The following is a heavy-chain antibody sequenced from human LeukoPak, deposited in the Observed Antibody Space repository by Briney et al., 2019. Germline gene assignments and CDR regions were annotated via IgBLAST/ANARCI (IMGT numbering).Heavy chain of an antibody. J-gene: IGHJ4*02. D-gene: IGHD3-10*01. Sequence: GGSLRLSCAASGFTFSSYGMHWVRQAPGKGLEWVAFIRYDGSNKYYADSVKGRFTISRDNSKNTVYLQMTSLRADDTAVYYCARSMVRGVLPYWGQGTLVTVSS. CDR2: IRYDGSNK. V-gene: IGHV3-30*02. CDR3: ARSMVRGVLPY. CDR1: GFTFSSYG.